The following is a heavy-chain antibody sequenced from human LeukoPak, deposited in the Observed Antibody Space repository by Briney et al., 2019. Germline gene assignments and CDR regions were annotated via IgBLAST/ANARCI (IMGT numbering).Heavy chain of an antibody. CDR2: IGAGGIST. V-gene: IGHV3-23*01. J-gene: IGHJ4*02. CDR1: GFTFSTYP. CDR3: AKYIVVDATRTFDY. Sequence: GGSLRLSCGASGFTFSTYPMTWVRQAPGKGLEWVSSIGAGGISTYYADSVKGRFVISRDNSKNTLYLQMSSLRDDDTAVYYCAKYIVVDATRTFDYWGQGTLVTVSS. D-gene: IGHD2-2*01.